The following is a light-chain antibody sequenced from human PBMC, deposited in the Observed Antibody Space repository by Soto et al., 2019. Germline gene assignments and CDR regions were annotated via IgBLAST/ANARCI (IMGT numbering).Light chain of an antibody. CDR3: QQYNNWPRT. J-gene: IGKJ5*01. CDR2: DAS. V-gene: IGKV3-15*01. CDR1: ESVGSN. Sequence: EIVMTQSPVTLSVSPGERATLSCRASESVGSNLAWYQQKPGQPPRLLIYDASMRETGVPPRFSGSGSGTEFTLTISNLQSEDFAIYYCQQYNNWPRTFGQGTRLEIK.